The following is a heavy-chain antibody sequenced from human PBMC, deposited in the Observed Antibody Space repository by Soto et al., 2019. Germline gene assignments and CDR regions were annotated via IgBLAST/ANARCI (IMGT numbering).Heavy chain of an antibody. CDR3: ARDVAVAGNTNFDY. V-gene: IGHV1-3*01. Sequence: ASVKVSCKASGYTFTNYAIHWVRQGLGQRLEWMGWINAGNGKTTYSQKFQGRVTITRDTSASTAYMELSSLRSEDTAVYYCARDVAVAGNTNFDYWGQGTLVTVS. D-gene: IGHD6-19*01. J-gene: IGHJ4*02. CDR1: GYTFTNYA. CDR2: INAGNGKT.